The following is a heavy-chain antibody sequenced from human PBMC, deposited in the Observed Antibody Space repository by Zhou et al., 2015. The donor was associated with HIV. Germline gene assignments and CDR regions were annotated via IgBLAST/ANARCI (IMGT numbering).Heavy chain of an antibody. CDR1: GFTFSEYY. Sequence: VQLVESGGDLVKTGGSLRLSCAASGFTFSEYYMTWIRQAPGKGLEWVSYISASGTTIKYGDSVKGRFTISRDNAKNSLYLQMNSLRAEDTAVYYCASNLMAERSFYYYMDVWGKGTTVTVSS. V-gene: IGHV3-11*04. J-gene: IGHJ6*03. D-gene: IGHD2-8*01. CDR2: ISASGTTI. CDR3: ASNLMAERSFYYYMDV.